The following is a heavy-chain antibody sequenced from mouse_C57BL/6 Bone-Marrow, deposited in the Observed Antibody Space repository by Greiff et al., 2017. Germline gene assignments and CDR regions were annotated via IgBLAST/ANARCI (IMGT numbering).Heavy chain of an antibody. Sequence: EVQLVESGEGLVKPGGSLKLSCAASGFTFSSYAMSWVRQTPEKRLEWVAYISSGGDYIYYADTVKGRFTISRDNARNTLYLQMSSLKSEDTAMYYCTRDHLLLRHWYFDVWGTGTTVTVSS. J-gene: IGHJ1*03. CDR1: GFTFSSYA. CDR3: TRDHLLLRHWYFDV. V-gene: IGHV5-9-1*02. CDR2: ISSGGDYI. D-gene: IGHD1-1*01.